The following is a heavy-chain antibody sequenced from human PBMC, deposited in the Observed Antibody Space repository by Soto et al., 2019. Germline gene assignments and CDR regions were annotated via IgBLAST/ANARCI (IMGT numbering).Heavy chain of an antibody. V-gene: IGHV1-46*01. CDR1: GDTFTDYY. J-gene: IGHJ4*02. D-gene: IGHD2-21*02. CDR3: ARGGHVVVVTAALDY. CDR2: VNPSGGHT. Sequence: QVQLMQSGAEVKKPGASVKVSCKASGDTFTDYYIHWVRQAPGQGLEWMGTVNPSGGHTTYAQHFLGRVTMTRATSPSTLYMERTSLTSDDTAVYYCARGGHVVVVTAALDYWGQGTLVTVSS.